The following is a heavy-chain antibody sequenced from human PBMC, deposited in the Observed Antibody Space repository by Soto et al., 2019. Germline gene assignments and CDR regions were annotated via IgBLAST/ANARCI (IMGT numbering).Heavy chain of an antibody. Sequence: SGPTLVNPTQTLTLTCTFSGFSLSTSRMCVSWIRQPPGKALEWLARIDWDDAKYFNTSLKTRLTVSKDTFKTQVVLTMTNMDPVDTATYYCARMIFGRSGEYYFDYWGQGILVTVSS. J-gene: IGHJ4*02. CDR1: GFSLSTSRMC. V-gene: IGHV2-70*11. D-gene: IGHD3-3*01. CDR2: IDWDDAK. CDR3: ARMIFGRSGEYYFDY.